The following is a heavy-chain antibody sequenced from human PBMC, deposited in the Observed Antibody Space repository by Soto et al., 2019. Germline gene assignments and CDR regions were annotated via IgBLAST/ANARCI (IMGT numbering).Heavy chain of an antibody. J-gene: IGHJ1*01. Sequence: SETLSLTCDVSGDSISTSSYYWGWIRQPPGKGLEWIASIYYSGAPYYNPSLHSRVTIYVDTSSNRCSLTLSSLIASVTAVYFCATLAYSRYRQTWRQGSRVTVSS. D-gene: IGHD6-13*01. CDR1: GDSISTSSYY. V-gene: IGHV4-39*02. CDR2: IYYSGAP. CDR3: ATLAYSRYRQT.